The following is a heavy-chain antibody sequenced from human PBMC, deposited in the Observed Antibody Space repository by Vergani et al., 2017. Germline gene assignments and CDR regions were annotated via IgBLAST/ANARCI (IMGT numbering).Heavy chain of an antibody. V-gene: IGHV3-23*01. J-gene: IGHJ4*02. CDR2: IGAIGGTT. CDR3: ATPADRGWSPFAF. CDR1: GLASNV. Sequence: DVQLLESGGGLVQPGGSLRLSCTASGLASNVMAWVRQAPGKRPEWVSSIGAIGGTTYYADSVKGRFSISRDSSKNKIFLQMNSLRADDTAVYYCATPADRGWSPFAFWGQGTLVTVSS. D-gene: IGHD6-19*01.